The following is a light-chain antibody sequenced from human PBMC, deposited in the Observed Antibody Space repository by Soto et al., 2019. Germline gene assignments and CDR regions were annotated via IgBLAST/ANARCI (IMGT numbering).Light chain of an antibody. CDR2: DVN. J-gene: IGLJ1*01. V-gene: IGLV2-18*02. CDR1: SSDVGNSNG. CDR3: SSYTSSSTDV. Sequence: QSALTQPPSVSGSPGQPVAISCTGTSSDVGNSNGVSWYHQPPGTAPKLMIYDVNNRPSGVPDRFSGSKSGNTASLTISGLQAEDEGDYYCSSYTSSSTDVFGTGTKLTVL.